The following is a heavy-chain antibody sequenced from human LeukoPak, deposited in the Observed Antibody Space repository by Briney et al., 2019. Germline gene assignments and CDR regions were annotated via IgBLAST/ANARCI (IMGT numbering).Heavy chain of an antibody. V-gene: IGHV3-9*01. Sequence: GGSLRLSCAASGFTFEDSAMHWVRQAPGKGLEWVSGISWNSDSIGYGDSVKGRFTISRDNAKNSLYLQMNSLRAEDTAVYYCANHLACGSTSCPSFDYWGQGTLVTVSS. J-gene: IGHJ4*02. CDR1: GFTFEDSA. CDR2: ISWNSDSI. D-gene: IGHD2-2*01. CDR3: ANHLACGSTSCPSFDY.